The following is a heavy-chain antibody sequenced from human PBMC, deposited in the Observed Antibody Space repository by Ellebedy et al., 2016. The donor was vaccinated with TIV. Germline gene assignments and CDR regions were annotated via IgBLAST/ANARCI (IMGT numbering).Heavy chain of an antibody. CDR1: GIPFTSSG. CDR2: IKSKTDGGTT. J-gene: IGHJ4*02. CDR3: TTDAYDYVWGSYRRGLGGGY. Sequence: GESLKISCAASGIPFTSSGMHWVRQAPGKGLEWVGRIKSKTDGGTTDYAAPVKGRFTISRDDSKNTLYLQMNSLKTEDTAVYYCTTDAYDYVWGSYRRGLGGGYWGQGTLVTVSS. V-gene: IGHV3-15*07. D-gene: IGHD3-16*02.